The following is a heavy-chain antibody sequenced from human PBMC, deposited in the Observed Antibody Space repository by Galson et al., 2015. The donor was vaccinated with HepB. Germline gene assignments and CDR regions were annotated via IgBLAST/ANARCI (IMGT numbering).Heavy chain of an antibody. CDR2: ISSSSSTI. V-gene: IGHV3-48*02. J-gene: IGHJ4*02. CDR3: ARLQNTDIVVVVARLLYFDY. D-gene: IGHD2-15*01. CDR1: GFTFSSYS. Sequence: SLRLSCAASGFTFSSYSMNWVRQAPGKGLEWVSYISSSSSTIYYADSVKGRFTISRDNAKNSLYLQMNSLRDEDTAVYYCARLQNTDIVVVVARLLYFDYWGQGTLVTVSS.